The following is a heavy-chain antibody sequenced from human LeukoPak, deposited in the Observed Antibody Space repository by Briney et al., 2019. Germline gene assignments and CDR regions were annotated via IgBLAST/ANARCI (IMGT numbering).Heavy chain of an antibody. CDR3: ARGVGYYGSGSSNWFDP. J-gene: IGHJ5*02. CDR1: GYSLSSGYY. CDR2: IYHSGST. Sequence: SETLSLTCAVSGYSLSSGYYWGGSRPPPGKGLEWIGSIYHSGSTYYNPSLKRRVTISVDTSKNQFSLKLSSVTAADTAVYYCARGVGYYGSGSSNWFDPWGQGTLVTVSS. D-gene: IGHD3-10*01. V-gene: IGHV4-38-2*01.